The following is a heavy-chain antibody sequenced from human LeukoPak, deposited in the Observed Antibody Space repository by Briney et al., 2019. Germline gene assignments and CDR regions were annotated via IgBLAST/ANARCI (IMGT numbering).Heavy chain of an antibody. CDR3: ARDPYSGTYSDYYYYYMDV. J-gene: IGHJ6*03. CDR2: MTSTGSYI. V-gene: IGHV3-21*05. Sequence: MTSTGSYIYYADSVKGRFTISRDNAKNSLFLQLNSLRAEDTAVYYCARDPYSGTYSDYYYYYMDVWGKGTTVTVSS. D-gene: IGHD1-26*01.